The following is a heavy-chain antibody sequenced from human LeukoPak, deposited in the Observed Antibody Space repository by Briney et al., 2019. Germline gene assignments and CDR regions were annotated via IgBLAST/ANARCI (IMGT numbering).Heavy chain of an antibody. CDR3: ARGRGWGTFDI. V-gene: IGHV3-13*04. D-gene: IGHD3-10*01. CDR1: GFTFRSYD. Sequence: PGGSLRLSCAASGFTFRSYDMHWVRQGTGKGLEWVSAIGTAGGTHYPGSVKGRFTTSRENAKNSLYLQMNSLRVGDTAVYYCARGRGWGTFDIWGQGTMVTVSS. J-gene: IGHJ3*02. CDR2: IGTAGGT.